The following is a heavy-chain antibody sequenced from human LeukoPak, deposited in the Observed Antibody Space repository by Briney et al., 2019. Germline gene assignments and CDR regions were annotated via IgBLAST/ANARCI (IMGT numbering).Heavy chain of an antibody. J-gene: IGHJ4*02. CDR2: IYYSGST. Sequence: SETLSLTCTVSGGSIGSNGYYWGWIRQPPGKGLEWIGSIYYSGSTYYDPSLKSRVTISVDTSKNQFSLKLTSVTAADTAVYYCARLRGYSYGYADYWGQGTLVTVSS. D-gene: IGHD5-18*01. CDR3: ARLRGYSYGYADY. CDR1: GGSIGSNGYY. V-gene: IGHV4-39*01.